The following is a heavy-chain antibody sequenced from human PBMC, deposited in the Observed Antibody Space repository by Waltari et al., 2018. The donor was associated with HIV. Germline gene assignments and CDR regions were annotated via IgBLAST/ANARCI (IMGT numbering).Heavy chain of an antibody. Sequence: EVQLMESGGGLVQSGGSLRLPCAASGFPLTNSWMSWVRQTPGKGLGWVAYIKDDGSEKYYMGSVKGRFTISRDNAKNSMFLQMNSLRAEDTAVYYCARIGTFPHNYAIDFWGQGTTVTVSS. V-gene: IGHV3-7*01. CDR2: IKDDGSEK. CDR3: ARIGTFPHNYAIDF. CDR1: GFPLTNSW. J-gene: IGHJ6*01. D-gene: IGHD1-26*01.